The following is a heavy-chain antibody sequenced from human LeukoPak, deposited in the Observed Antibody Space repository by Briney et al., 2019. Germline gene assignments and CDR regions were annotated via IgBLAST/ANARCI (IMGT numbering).Heavy chain of an antibody. J-gene: IGHJ4*02. CDR2: IYYSGST. CDR1: GGSISSSSYY. Sequence: SQTLSLTCAVSGGSISSSSYYWGWIRQPPGKGLEWIGSIYYSGSTYYNPSLKSRVTISVDTSKNQFSLKLSSVTAADTAVYYCARHVYYDSSGYPGKYYFDYWGQGTLVTVSS. CDR3: ARHVYYDSSGYPGKYYFDY. V-gene: IGHV4-39*01. D-gene: IGHD3-22*01.